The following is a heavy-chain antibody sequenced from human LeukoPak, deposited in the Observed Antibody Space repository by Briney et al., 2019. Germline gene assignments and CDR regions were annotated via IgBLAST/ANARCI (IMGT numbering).Heavy chain of an antibody. V-gene: IGHV4-4*02. CDR2: IYYSGST. J-gene: IGHJ6*02. Sequence: SGTLSLTCTVSGGSISRSNWWSWVRQPPGKGLEWIGYIYYSGSTNYNPSLKSRVTISVDTSKNQFSLKLSSVTAADTAVYYCARDRKIPVTLYYYGMDVWGQGTTVTASS. CDR1: GGSISRSNW. CDR3: ARDRKIPVTLYYYGMDV. D-gene: IGHD4-11*01.